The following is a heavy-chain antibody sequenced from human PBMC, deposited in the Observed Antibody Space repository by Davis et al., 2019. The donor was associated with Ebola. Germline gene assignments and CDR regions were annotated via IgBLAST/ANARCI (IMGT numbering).Heavy chain of an antibody. CDR1: GFTFSGHW. J-gene: IGHJ4*02. CDR2: IKSDGSSA. V-gene: IGHV3-74*01. Sequence: GESLKISCAASGFTFSGHWMHWVRQAPGKGLVWVSQIKSDGSSATYADSVKGQFTISRDNAKNTLYLQMNSLRAEDTAVYYCGSPVVAWGQGTLVTVSS. CDR3: GSPVVA. D-gene: IGHD2-15*01.